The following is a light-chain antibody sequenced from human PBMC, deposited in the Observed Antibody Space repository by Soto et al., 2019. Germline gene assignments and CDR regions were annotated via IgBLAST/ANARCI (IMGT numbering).Light chain of an antibody. J-gene: IGLJ2*01. CDR1: KLGDKY. V-gene: IGLV3-1*01. Sequence: SYELTQPPSVSVSPGQTASITCSGDKLGDKYACWYQQKPGQSPVLVIYQDSKRPSGIPERFSGSKSGNTATLTISGTQAMDEADYYCQAWDSSTPVVFGGGTKPTVL. CDR2: QDS. CDR3: QAWDSSTPVV.